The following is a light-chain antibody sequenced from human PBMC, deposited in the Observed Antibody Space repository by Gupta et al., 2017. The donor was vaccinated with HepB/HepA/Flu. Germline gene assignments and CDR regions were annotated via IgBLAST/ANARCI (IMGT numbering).Light chain of an antibody. CDR2: KAS. Sequence: DIQMTQFPSTLSASVGDRVTITCRASQSISSWLAWYQQKPGKDPKLLIYKASSLESGVPSRFSGSGSGTEFTLTISSLQPDDFATYYCQQYNSYSCSFGQGTRLEIK. CDR3: QQYNSYSCS. J-gene: IGKJ2*04. CDR1: QSISSW. V-gene: IGKV1-5*03.